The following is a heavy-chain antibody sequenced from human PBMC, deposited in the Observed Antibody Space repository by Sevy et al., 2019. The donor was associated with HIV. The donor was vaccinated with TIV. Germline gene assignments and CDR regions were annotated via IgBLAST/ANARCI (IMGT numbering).Heavy chain of an antibody. V-gene: IGHV1-2*02. CDR3: AISVSSTYYDFDF. CDR1: GYTFTDYY. J-gene: IGHJ4*02. Sequence: ASVKVSCKASGYTFTDYYMHWVRQAPGQGLESLGWINPNSGGTNYAQMLQGRVTMTRDTSINTAYMELTRLRSDDTAVYFCAISVSSTYYDFDFWGQGTLVTVSS. D-gene: IGHD6-13*01. CDR2: INPNSGGT.